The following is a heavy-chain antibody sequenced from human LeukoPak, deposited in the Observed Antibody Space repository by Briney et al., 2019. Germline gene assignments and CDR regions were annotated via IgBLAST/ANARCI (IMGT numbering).Heavy chain of an antibody. J-gene: IGHJ4*02. Sequence: GGSLRLSCAASGFTFSSYGMHCVRQAPGKGLEWVAFIRYDGSNKYYADSVKGRFTISRDNSKNTLYPQMNSLRAEDTAVYYCAKDLLPYSGSHGDYWGQGTLVTVSS. CDR1: GFTFSSYG. D-gene: IGHD1-26*01. CDR2: IRYDGSNK. V-gene: IGHV3-30*02. CDR3: AKDLLPYSGSHGDY.